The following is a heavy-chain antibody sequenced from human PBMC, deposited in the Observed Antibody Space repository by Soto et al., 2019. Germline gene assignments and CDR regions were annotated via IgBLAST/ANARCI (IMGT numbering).Heavy chain of an antibody. D-gene: IGHD6-13*01. Sequence: GGSLRLSCAASGFTCRSYAMHWVRQAPGKGLEWVAVISYDGSNKYYADSVKGRFTISRDNSKNTLYLQMNSLRAEDTAVYYCARDAYSSSWYNWFDPWGQGTLVTVSS. CDR2: ISYDGSNK. CDR1: GFTCRSYA. CDR3: ARDAYSSSWYNWFDP. J-gene: IGHJ5*02. V-gene: IGHV3-30-3*01.